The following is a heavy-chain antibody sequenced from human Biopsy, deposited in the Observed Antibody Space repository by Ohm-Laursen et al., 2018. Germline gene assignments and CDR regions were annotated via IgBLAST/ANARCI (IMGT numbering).Heavy chain of an antibody. CDR1: GRTLSNYA. D-gene: IGHD3-9*01. V-gene: IGHV1-69*06. Sequence: SSVKPSCKTSGRTLSNYAINWVRQAPGQGLEWMGGIIPIFDTANYAQKFQDRVTITADKSTFTAYMELSSLRSEDTAIYYCAKATLDYYDNDGYGADAFDIWGQGAMVTVSS. CDR2: IIPIFDTA. CDR3: AKATLDYYDNDGYGADAFDI. J-gene: IGHJ3*02.